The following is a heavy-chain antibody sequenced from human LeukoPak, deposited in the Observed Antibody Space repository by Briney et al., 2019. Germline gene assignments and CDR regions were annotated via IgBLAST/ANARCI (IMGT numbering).Heavy chain of an antibody. Sequence: VASVKVSCKASGYTFTGYYMHWVRQATGQGLEWMGWMNPNSGNTGYAQKFQGRVTMTRNTSISTAYMELSSLRSEDTAVYYCARGDDSTGLFDLWGRGTLVTVSS. V-gene: IGHV1-8*02. CDR1: GYTFTGYY. J-gene: IGHJ2*01. CDR3: ARGDDSTGLFDL. D-gene: IGHD3-22*01. CDR2: MNPNSGNT.